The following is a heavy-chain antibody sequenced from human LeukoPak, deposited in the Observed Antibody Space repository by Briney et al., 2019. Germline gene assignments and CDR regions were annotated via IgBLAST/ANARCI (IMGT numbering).Heavy chain of an antibody. V-gene: IGHV3-11*01. CDR3: ARVLRYCSGGNCYSGGLGYMDV. Sequence: GGSLRLSCAASGFTFSDYNMRWIRQAPGKGLEWVSSISRSGSTKYYADSVKGRFTISRDNAKNSLFLQMNSLKAEDTAVYYCARVLRYCSGGNCYSGGLGYMDVWGKGTTVTISS. J-gene: IGHJ6*03. CDR2: ISRSGSTK. D-gene: IGHD2-15*01. CDR1: GFTFSDYN.